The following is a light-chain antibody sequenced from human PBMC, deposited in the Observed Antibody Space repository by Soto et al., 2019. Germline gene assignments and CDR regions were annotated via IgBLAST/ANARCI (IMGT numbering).Light chain of an antibody. CDR1: SSDVGGYNY. V-gene: IGLV2-8*01. J-gene: IGLJ1*01. CDR2: EVS. Sequence: QSALTQPPSASGSPGQSVTISCTGTSSDVGGYNYVSWYQQHPGKAPKLLIYEVSKRPSGVPDRFSGSKSGNTASLTVSGLQAEDEADYYCSSYVAPKSYVFGTGTKLTVL. CDR3: SSYVAPKSYV.